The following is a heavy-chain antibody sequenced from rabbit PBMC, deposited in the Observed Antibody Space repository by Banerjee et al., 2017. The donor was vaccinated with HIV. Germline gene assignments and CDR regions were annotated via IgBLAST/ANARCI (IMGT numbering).Heavy chain of an antibody. J-gene: IGHJ4*01. Sequence: QSLEESGGDLVKPGASLTLTCTASGIDFSSYYWICWVRQAPGKGLEWIACIDAGSSGTTYYASWAKGRFTGSKASSTTVTLQMTGLTAADTATYFCARAPRYVGYGDANLWGQGTLVTV. CDR1: GIDFSSYYW. CDR3: ARAPRYVGYGDANL. V-gene: IGHV1S40*01. D-gene: IGHD6-1*01. CDR2: IDAGSSGTT.